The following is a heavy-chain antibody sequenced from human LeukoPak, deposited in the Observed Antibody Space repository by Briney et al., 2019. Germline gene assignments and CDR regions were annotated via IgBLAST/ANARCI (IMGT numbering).Heavy chain of an antibody. J-gene: IGHJ4*02. D-gene: IGHD5-18*01. CDR3: AKEKQRWLAEFFFDY. Sequence: GGSLRLSCAASGFTFSSYGMHWVRQAPGKGLEWVAVISYDGSNKYYADSVKGRFTISRDNSKNTLYLQMNSLRAEDTAVYYCAKEKQRWLAEFFFDYWGQGTLVTVSS. CDR1: GFTFSSYG. V-gene: IGHV3-30*18. CDR2: ISYDGSNK.